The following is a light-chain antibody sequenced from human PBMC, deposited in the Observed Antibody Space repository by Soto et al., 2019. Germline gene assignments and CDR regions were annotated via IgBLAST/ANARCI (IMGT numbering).Light chain of an antibody. CDR1: QSISSR. J-gene: IGKJ1*01. CDR2: DAS. Sequence: DIQMTYSPSTLSASVGDIVTITCRASQSISSRLAWYQQKPGKAPKFLVYDASNLESGVPSRFSGSGSGTEFTLTISSLQPDDFATDYCQHYNSYSEAFGQATKVDIK. V-gene: IGKV1-5*01. CDR3: QHYNSYSEA.